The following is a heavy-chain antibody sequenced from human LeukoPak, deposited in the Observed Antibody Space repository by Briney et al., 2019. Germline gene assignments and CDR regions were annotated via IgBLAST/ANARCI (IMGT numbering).Heavy chain of an antibody. D-gene: IGHD6-13*01. V-gene: IGHV1-46*01. CDR2: INPSGGST. J-gene: IGHJ4*02. CDR1: GYTFTRYY. CDR3: AKDRIAAAGTVTEFDY. Sequence: ASVEVSCKASGYTFTRYYMHWVRQAPGQGLEWMGIINPSGGSTSYAQKFQGRVTMTRDTSTSTVYMELSSLRSEDTAVYYCAKDRIAAAGTVTEFDYWGQGTLVTVSS.